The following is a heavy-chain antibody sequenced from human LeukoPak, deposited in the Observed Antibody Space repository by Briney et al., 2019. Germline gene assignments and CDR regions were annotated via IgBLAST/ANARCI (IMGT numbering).Heavy chain of an antibody. Sequence: GGSLRLSCAASGFTFSSYAMHWVRQAPGKGLEWVAVISYDGSNKYYADSVKGRFTISRDNSKNTLYLQMNSLRAEDTAVYYCARDRTVTDTTGFDYWGQGTLVTVSS. D-gene: IGHD4-17*01. J-gene: IGHJ4*02. CDR1: GFTFSSYA. V-gene: IGHV3-30*04. CDR2: ISYDGSNK. CDR3: ARDRTVTDTTGFDY.